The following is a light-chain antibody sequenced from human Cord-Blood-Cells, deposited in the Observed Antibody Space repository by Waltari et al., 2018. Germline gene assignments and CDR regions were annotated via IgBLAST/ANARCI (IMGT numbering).Light chain of an antibody. V-gene: IGKV3-20*01. CDR2: GAS. CDR3: QQYGSSPKLT. Sequence: IVLTPSPGTLTLSPGERATLSCRARQSVSSSYLAWYQPKPGTAHRRLVYGASSRATGVPDRFSGSGSGTDFTLAISRLEPEDCAVYYCQQYGSSPKLTFGGGTKVEIK. CDR1: QSVSSSY. J-gene: IGKJ4*01.